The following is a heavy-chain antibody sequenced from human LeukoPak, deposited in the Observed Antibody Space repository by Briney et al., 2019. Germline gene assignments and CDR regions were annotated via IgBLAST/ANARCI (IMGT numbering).Heavy chain of an antibody. J-gene: IGHJ1*01. CDR2: IKKNGGDE. V-gene: IGHV3-7*05. CDR1: GFTFSTYW. CDR3: VGGTCCCLDI. Sequence: PGGSLRLSCAASGFTFSTYWMNWVRQTPGKGLEYVSDIKKNGGDEYYVDSVKGRFIISRDNAKNSLYLQMNSPRVKDTAVYYWVGGTCCCLDIWGQGTVVTVSS. D-gene: IGHD2-2*03.